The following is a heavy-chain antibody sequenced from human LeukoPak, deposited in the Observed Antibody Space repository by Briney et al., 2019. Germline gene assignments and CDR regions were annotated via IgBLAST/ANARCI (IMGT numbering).Heavy chain of an antibody. CDR3: ARDYYESSGYSVPAFDI. Sequence: GESLKISCKGSGYSFTRYWIGWVRQLPGKGLERVGIIYPGDSDTRYSPSFQGQVTISADKSISTAYLQWSSLQASDTAMYYCARDYYESSGYSVPAFDISGQGTTVTVSS. CDR2: IYPGDSDT. J-gene: IGHJ3*02. D-gene: IGHD3-22*01. V-gene: IGHV5-51*01. CDR1: GYSFTRYW.